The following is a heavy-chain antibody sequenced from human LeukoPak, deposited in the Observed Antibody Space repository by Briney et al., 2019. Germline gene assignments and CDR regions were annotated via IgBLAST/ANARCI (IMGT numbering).Heavy chain of an antibody. CDR1: GFTFDDYT. CDR2: ITWDGGST. V-gene: IGHV3-43*01. J-gene: IGHJ4*02. CDR3: AREVRRRYSSSWYEEGGFDY. Sequence: GGSLRLSCAASGFTFDDYTMHWVRQAPGKGLEWVSLITWDGGSTYYADSVKGRFTISRDNSKNSLYLQMISLRTEDTALYYCAREVRRRYSSSWYEEGGFDYWGQGTLVTVSS. D-gene: IGHD6-13*01.